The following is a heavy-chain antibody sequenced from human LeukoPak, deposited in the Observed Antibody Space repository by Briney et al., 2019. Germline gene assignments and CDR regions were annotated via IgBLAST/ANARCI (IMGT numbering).Heavy chain of an antibody. D-gene: IGHD6-13*01. CDR2: IWYDGSNK. Sequence: SCKASGYTFTGYYMHWVRQAPGQGLEWVAVIWYDGSNKYYADSVKGRFTISRDNSKNTLYLQMNSLRAEDTAVYYCARSPIAAAGNSLDYWGQGTLVTVSS. V-gene: IGHV3-33*01. CDR3: ARSPIAAAGNSLDY. CDR1: GYTFTGYY. J-gene: IGHJ4*02.